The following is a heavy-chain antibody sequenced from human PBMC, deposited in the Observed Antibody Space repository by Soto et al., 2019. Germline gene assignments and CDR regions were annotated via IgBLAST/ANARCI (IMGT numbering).Heavy chain of an antibody. V-gene: IGHV4-30-2*01. Sequence: QLQLQESGSGLVKPSETLSLTSAVSGGSINSGEYSWSWIRQPPGKGLEWIAYIYHSGTTYYNPSLKSRVSMSLDTYKNQFSLRLSSVTAADTAVYYCARAALRLSNGMDVWGQGTTVTVSS. CDR2: IYHSGTT. J-gene: IGHJ6*02. D-gene: IGHD5-12*01. CDR3: ARAALRLSNGMDV. CDR1: GGSINSGEYS.